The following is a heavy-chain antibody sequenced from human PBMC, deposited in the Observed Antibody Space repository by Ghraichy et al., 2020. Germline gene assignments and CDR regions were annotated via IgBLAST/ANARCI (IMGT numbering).Heavy chain of an antibody. J-gene: IGHJ4*02. CDR1: GFTFSDYA. CDR3: AKGEYTYVK. D-gene: IGHD5-18*01. CDR2: ISGSGDST. V-gene: IGHV3-23*01. Sequence: GGSLRLSCAASGFTFSDYAMNWVRQAPGKGLEWVSSISGSGDSTYYADSVKGRFTIFRDNSKNTLSLQMNSLRAEDTALYYCAKGEYTYVKWCQGTLVTVAS.